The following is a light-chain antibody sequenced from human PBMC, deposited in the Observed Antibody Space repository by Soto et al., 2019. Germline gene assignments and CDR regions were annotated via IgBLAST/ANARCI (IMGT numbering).Light chain of an antibody. CDR3: QKYNSAPFT. J-gene: IGKJ5*01. CDR2: AAS. Sequence: DIQVTQSPSSLAAAVLDIVTITLLASLPISNYLAWYQQKPGKIPNLLIYAASTLQSGVPSRFSGSGSGTDFTLTISSLQPEDVATYYCQKYNSAPFTFGQGTRLEIK. V-gene: IGKV1-27*01. CDR1: LPISNY.